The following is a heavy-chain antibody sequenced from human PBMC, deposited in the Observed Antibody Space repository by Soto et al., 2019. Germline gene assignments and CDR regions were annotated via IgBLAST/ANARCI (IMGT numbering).Heavy chain of an antibody. CDR3: ARGIAAAGTGGYMDV. CDR1: GYTFTSYY. V-gene: IGHV1-46*03. D-gene: IGHD6-13*01. J-gene: IGHJ6*03. CDR2: INPSGGST. Sequence: GASVKVSWKASGYTFTSYYMRWVRQAPGQGLEWMGIINPSGGSTSYAQKFQGRVTMTRDTSTSTVYMELSSLRSEDTAVYYCARGIAAAGTGGYMDVWGKGTTVTVSS.